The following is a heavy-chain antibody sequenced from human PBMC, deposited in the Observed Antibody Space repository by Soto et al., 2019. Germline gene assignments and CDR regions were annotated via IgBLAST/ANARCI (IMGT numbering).Heavy chain of an antibody. Sequence: GESLKISCKGSGYSFASYWIGWVRQMPGKGLEWMGIIYPGDSDTRYSPSFQGPVTISADKSISTAYLQWSSLKASDTAMYYCALPVQGDCSGGVCYSRYSYGTAVWGQGTTVTVS. CDR3: ALPVQGDCSGGVCYSRYSYGTAV. V-gene: IGHV5-51*01. CDR2: IYPGDSDT. CDR1: GYSFASYW. J-gene: IGHJ6*02. D-gene: IGHD2-15*01.